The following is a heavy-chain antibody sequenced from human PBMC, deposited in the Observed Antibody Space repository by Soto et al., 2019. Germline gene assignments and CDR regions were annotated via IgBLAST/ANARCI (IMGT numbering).Heavy chain of an antibody. CDR3: ARRAVVAVTGSLDNWLDP. J-gene: IGHJ5*02. V-gene: IGHV4-28*01. Sequence: SETLSLTCAVSGYSISSSNWWGWLRQPPGKALEWIGYVYNSGSTNYNPSLKSRVTISVDTSKNQFSLKVNSVTAADTAVYYCARRAVVAVTGSLDNWLDPWGQGILVTVSS. CDR1: GYSISSSNW. D-gene: IGHD2-21*01. CDR2: VYNSGST.